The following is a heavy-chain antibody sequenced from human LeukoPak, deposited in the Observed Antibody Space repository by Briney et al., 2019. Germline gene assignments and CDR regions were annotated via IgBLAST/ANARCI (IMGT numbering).Heavy chain of an antibody. CDR2: INPSGGST. Sequence: GASVKVSCKASGYTSTSYYMHWVRQAPGQGLEWMGIINPSGGSTGYAQKFQGRVTMTRDTSTSTVYMELSSLRSEDTAVYYCARDRPRDCSSTSCYDDFDYWGQGTLVTVSS. D-gene: IGHD2-2*01. V-gene: IGHV1-46*03. CDR1: GYTSTSYY. CDR3: ARDRPRDCSSTSCYDDFDY. J-gene: IGHJ4*02.